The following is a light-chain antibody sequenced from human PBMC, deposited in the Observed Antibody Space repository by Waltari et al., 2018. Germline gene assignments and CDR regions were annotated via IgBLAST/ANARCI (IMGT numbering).Light chain of an antibody. CDR2: HTS. Sequence: QTVVTQGPSLTVSPGGTVTLTCPSSAGAVTSNSFPNWFQQKPGQPPRSLIYHTSNKHSWTPARFSGSLFGGKAALTLSGVQPEDEADYYCLLYHNGALVFGGGTKLTVL. CDR1: AGAVTSNSF. J-gene: IGLJ3*02. CDR3: LLYHNGALV. V-gene: IGLV7-43*01.